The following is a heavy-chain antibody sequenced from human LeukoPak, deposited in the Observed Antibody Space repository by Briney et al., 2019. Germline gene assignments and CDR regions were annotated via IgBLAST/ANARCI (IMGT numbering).Heavy chain of an antibody. J-gene: IGHJ2*01. CDR2: IYTSGST. CDR3: TGYSGWYFDL. CDR1: GVSIIGSY. D-gene: IGHD5-18*01. Sequence: SETLSLTCVVSGVSIIGSYWSWIRQPAGKGLEWIGRIYTSGSTNYNPSLKSRVTMSVDTSKNQFSLKLSSVTAADTAVYYCTGYSGWYFDLWGRGTLVTVSS. V-gene: IGHV4-4*07.